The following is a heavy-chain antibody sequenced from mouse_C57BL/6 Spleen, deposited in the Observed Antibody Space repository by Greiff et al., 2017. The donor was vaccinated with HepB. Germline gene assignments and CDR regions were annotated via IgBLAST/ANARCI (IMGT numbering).Heavy chain of an antibody. Sequence: EVHLVESGEGLVKPGGSLKLSCAASGFTFSSYAMSWVRQTPEKRLEWVAYISSGGDYIYYADTVKGRFTISRDNARNTLYLQMSSLKSEDTAMYYCTREGYYGNLWYFDVWGTGTTVTVSS. CDR3: TREGYYGNLWYFDV. D-gene: IGHD2-1*01. CDR1: GFTFSSYA. J-gene: IGHJ1*03. CDR2: ISSGGDYI. V-gene: IGHV5-9-1*02.